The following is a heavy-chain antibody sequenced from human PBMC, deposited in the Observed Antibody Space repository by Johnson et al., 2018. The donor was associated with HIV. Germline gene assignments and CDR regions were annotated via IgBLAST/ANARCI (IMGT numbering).Heavy chain of an antibody. CDR1: GFTFSGYG. CDR3: TSGKSWLAVDAFDI. CDR2: ISYDGSNK. Sequence: QVQLVESGGGEVQPGRSLRLSCAASGFTFSGYGMHWVRQAPGKGLEWVAVISYDGSNKYYAESVRGRFTISRDNSKNTLYLQMNSLRAEDTAVYYCTSGKSWLAVDAFDIWGQGTMVTVSS. J-gene: IGHJ3*02. D-gene: IGHD6-19*01. V-gene: IGHV3-30*03.